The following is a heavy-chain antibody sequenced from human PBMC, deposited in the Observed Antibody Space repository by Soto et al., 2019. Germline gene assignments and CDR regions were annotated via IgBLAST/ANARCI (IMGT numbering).Heavy chain of an antibody. CDR2: MNPNSGNT. D-gene: IGHD3-9*01. CDR1: GYTFTSYD. V-gene: IGHV1-8*01. CDR3: AGGALYYDILTGYYKSDGMDV. Sequence: ASVKVSCKASGYTFTSYDINWVRQATGQGLEWMGWMNPNSGNTGYAQKFQGRVTMTRNTSISTAYMELSSLRSEDTAVYYCAGGALYYDILTGYYKSDGMDVWGQGTTVTVSS. J-gene: IGHJ6*02.